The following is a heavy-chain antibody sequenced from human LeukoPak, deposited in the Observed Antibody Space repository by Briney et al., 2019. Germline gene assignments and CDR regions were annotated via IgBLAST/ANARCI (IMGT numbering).Heavy chain of an antibody. Sequence: PGGSLRLSCAASGFTFSSYGMHWVRQAPGKGLEWVAVISNDGTNKYYADSVKGRFTISRDNFKNTLYLQMNSLRAEDTAVYYCAKRGCDTNGCPYHFDYWGQGTLVTVSS. CDR1: GFTFSSYG. V-gene: IGHV3-30*18. CDR2: ISNDGTNK. J-gene: IGHJ4*02. CDR3: AKRGCDTNGCPYHFDY. D-gene: IGHD2-8*01.